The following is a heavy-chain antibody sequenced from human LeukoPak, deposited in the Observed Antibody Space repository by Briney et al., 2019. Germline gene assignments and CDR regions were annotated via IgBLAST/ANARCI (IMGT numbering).Heavy chain of an antibody. J-gene: IGHJ4*02. CDR2: ISGSAYNS. CDR1: GFTFSSYG. Sequence: GGSLRLSCAASGFTFSSYGMSWVRQAPGKGLEWVSTISGSAYNSYYADSVKGRFTISRDNSANTLYLQMNSLRAEDTALYYCAKHSGSYFIYYVDSWGQGTLVTVSS. V-gene: IGHV3-23*01. D-gene: IGHD1-26*01. CDR3: AKHSGSYFIYYVDS.